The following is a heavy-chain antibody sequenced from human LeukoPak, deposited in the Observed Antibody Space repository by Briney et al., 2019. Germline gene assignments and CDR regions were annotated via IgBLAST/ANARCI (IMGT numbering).Heavy chain of an antibody. CDR2: ISGSGGST. J-gene: IGHJ5*02. D-gene: IGHD2-2*02. CDR3: AKDPVPAAIYPNWFDP. CDR1: GFTFSSYA. V-gene: IGHV3-23*01. Sequence: PGGSLRLSCAASGFTFSSYAMSWVRQAPGKGLEWVSAISGSGGSTYYADSVKGRFTISRDNSKNTLYLQMNSLRAEDTAVYYCAKDPVPAAIYPNWFDPWGQGTLVTVSS.